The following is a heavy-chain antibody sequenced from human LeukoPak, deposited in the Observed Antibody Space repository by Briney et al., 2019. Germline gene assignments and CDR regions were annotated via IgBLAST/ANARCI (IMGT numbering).Heavy chain of an antibody. CDR1: GYSVSGGSAA. V-gene: IGHV6-1*01. CDR2: TYYRSTWYN. CDR3: ARDEGRGSYSVHHAFDI. D-gene: IGHD1-26*01. Sequence: SQALSLTCVISGYSVSGGSAAWNWIRQSPARGLEWLGRTYYRSTWYNDYAESVKGRITITPDTSKNQFSLQLNSVTPEDTAVYYCARDEGRGSYSVHHAFDIWGQGTMVTVSS. J-gene: IGHJ3*02.